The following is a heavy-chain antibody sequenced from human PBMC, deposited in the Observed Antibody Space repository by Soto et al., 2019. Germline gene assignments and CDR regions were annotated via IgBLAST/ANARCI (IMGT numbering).Heavy chain of an antibody. CDR1: GGSVSSGSYY. CDR3: ARAASHLNRNYYDSSGYPHWFDP. J-gene: IGHJ5*02. CDR2: IYYSGST. Sequence: TLSLTCTVSGGSVSSGSYYWSWIRQPPGKGLEWIGYIYYSGSTNYNPSLKSRVTISVDTSKNQFSLKLSSVTAADTAVYYCARAASHLNRNYYDSSGYPHWFDPWGQGTLVTVSS. V-gene: IGHV4-61*01. D-gene: IGHD3-22*01.